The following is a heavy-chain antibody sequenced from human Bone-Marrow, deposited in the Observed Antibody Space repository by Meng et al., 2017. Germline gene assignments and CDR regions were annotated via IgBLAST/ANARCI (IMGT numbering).Heavy chain of an antibody. J-gene: IGHJ4*02. CDR3: ARKAVAGNFDY. CDR2: IYYSGST. D-gene: IGHD6-13*01. Sequence: QVQLQESGPGLVKPSQTLSLTCTVSGGSISSNDYYWSWFRQSPGKGLEWIGYIYYSGSTYYNPSLKSRITISVDTSKNQFSLKLTSVTATDTAVYYCARKAVAGNFDYWGQGTLVTVSS. V-gene: IGHV4-30-4*01. CDR1: GGSISSNDYY.